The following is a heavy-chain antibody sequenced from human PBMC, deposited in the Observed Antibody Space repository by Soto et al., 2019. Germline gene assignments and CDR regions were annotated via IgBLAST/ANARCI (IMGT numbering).Heavy chain of an antibody. V-gene: IGHV4-34*01. CDR1: GGSFSGYY. CDR2: ISHSGST. CDR3: VRGGGQVGATGDY. Sequence: QVQLQQWGAGLLKPSETLSLTCAVYGGSFSGYYWTWIRQPPGKGLEWIGEISHSGSTNYNPSLTSRVTRSVDTSENQFSLKLSSVTAADTAVYYCVRGGGQVGATGDYWGQGTLVTVSS. D-gene: IGHD1-26*01. J-gene: IGHJ4*02.